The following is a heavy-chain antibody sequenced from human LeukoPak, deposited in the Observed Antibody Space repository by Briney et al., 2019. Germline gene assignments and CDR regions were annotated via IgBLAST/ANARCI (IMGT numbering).Heavy chain of an antibody. J-gene: IGHJ1*01. V-gene: IGHV4-39*07. CDR3: ARVVQSTDSSGFYLPEYFQH. Sequence: SETLSLTCAVSGGSISSNSYYWGWIRQPPGKGLEWIGSIYYSGSTYYNPSLKSRVTISVDTSKNQFSLKLSSVTAADTAVYYCARVVQSTDSSGFYLPEYFQHWGQGTLVTVSS. CDR2: IYYSGST. D-gene: IGHD3-22*01. CDR1: GGSISSNSYY.